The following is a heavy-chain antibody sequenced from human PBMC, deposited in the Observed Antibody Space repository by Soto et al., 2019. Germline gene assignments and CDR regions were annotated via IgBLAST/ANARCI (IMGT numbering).Heavy chain of an antibody. D-gene: IGHD6-13*01. Sequence: GASVKVSRKASGYSLTSYGISCVRQAPGQGREWMGWISAYNGNTNYAQKLQGRVTMTTDTSTSTAYMELRSLRSDDTAAYYCARFIEAAGTAYYYYVLDVWGKGNSDTVS. CDR3: ARFIEAAGTAYYYYVLDV. J-gene: IGHJ6*04. CDR2: ISAYNGNT. V-gene: IGHV1-18*01. CDR1: GYSLTSYG.